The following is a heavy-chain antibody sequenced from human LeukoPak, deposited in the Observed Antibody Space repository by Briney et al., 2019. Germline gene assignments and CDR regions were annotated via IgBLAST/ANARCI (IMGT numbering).Heavy chain of an antibody. CDR1: GFTFSSYA. J-gene: IGHJ4*02. V-gene: IGHV3-23*01. Sequence: GGSLRLSCAASGFTFSSYAMSWVRQAPGKGLEWVSVISGSDGSTYSADSVKGRFTISRDNSKNTLYLQMNSLRAEDTAVYFCAKSQDGGRLFHFDYWGQGTLVTVSS. D-gene: IGHD1-26*01. CDR2: ISGSDGST. CDR3: AKSQDGGRLFHFDY.